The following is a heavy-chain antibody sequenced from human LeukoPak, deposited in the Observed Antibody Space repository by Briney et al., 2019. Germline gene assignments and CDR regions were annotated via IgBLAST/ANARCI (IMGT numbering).Heavy chain of an antibody. V-gene: IGHV3-33*03. D-gene: IGHD5-18*01. CDR1: GFTFSSYG. CDR2: IWYDGSNK. Sequence: GRSLRLSCAASGFTFSSYGMHWVRQAPGKGLEWVAVIWYDGSNKYYADSVKGRFTISRDNSKNTLVLQMNSLRAEDTAVYYCARKKLVDTALAEASYYYYYYGMDVWGQGTTVTVSS. J-gene: IGHJ6*02. CDR3: ARKKLVDTALAEASYYYYYYGMDV.